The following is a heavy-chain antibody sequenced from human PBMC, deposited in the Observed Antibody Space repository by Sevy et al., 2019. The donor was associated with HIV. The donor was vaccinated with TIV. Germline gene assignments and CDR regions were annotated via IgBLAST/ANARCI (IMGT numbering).Heavy chain of an antibody. CDR2: MNPNSGNT. V-gene: IGHV1-8*01. Sequence: ASVKVSCKASGYTFTSYDINWVRQATGQGLEWMGWMNPNSGNTGNAQKFQGRVTMTRNTSISTAYMELSSLRSEDTAVYYCARGAVAGPGEDYWGQGTLVTVSS. CDR3: ARGAVAGPGEDY. CDR1: GYTFTSYD. D-gene: IGHD6-19*01. J-gene: IGHJ4*02.